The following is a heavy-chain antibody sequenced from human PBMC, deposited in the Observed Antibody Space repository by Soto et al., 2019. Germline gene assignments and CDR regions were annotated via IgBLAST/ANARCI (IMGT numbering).Heavy chain of an antibody. V-gene: IGHV3-30*18. CDR2: ISYDGSNK. Sequence: QVQLVESGGGVVQPGRSLRLSCAASGFTFSSYGMHWVRQAPGKGLEWVAVISYDGSNKYYADSVKGRFTISRDNSKNTLYLQMNSLRAEDTAVYYCAKDQALLRAYYYYGMDVWGQRTTVTVSS. CDR3: AKDQALLRAYYYYGMDV. CDR1: GFTFSSYG. J-gene: IGHJ6*02.